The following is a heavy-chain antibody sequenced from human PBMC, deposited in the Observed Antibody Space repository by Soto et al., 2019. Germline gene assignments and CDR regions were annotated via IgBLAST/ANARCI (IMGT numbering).Heavy chain of an antibody. D-gene: IGHD3-10*01. CDR3: ANAYGGRSLY. CDR1: GFSLGTDRVG. J-gene: IGHJ4*02. V-gene: IGHV2-5*02. CDR2: IYWDDTK. Sequence: QITLKESGPTLVKPTQTLTLTCTFSGFSLGTDRVGVGWIRQPPGKALEWLAVIYWDDTKTYRPSLKSRLTIPKDTPKKQVALTMSSMDPVDTATYYCANAYGGRSLYWGQGTLVTVSS.